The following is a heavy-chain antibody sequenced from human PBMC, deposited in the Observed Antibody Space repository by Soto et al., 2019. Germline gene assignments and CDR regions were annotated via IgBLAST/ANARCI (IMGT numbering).Heavy chain of an antibody. Sequence: QVQLVESGGGVVQPGRSLRLSCAASGFIFSSYDMHWVRQAPGKGLEWVAVISDDGSNKYYADSVKGRFSISRDNSKNMLSLQMNSLRAEDTAVYFCAKDLAASVATYYFYGMHVWGQGTTVTVSS. V-gene: IGHV3-30*18. CDR3: AKDLAASVATYYFYGMHV. CDR1: GFIFSSYD. CDR2: ISDDGSNK. J-gene: IGHJ6*02. D-gene: IGHD5-12*01.